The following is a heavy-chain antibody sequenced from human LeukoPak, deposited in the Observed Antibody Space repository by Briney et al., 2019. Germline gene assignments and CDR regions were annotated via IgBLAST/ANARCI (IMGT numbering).Heavy chain of an antibody. CDR3: ARNEVVVPAATPRYYYYYGMDV. V-gene: IGHV1-69*01. CDR2: IIPIFGTA. Sequence: SVKVSCKPSGGTFSSYAITWVRQAPGQGLEWIGGIIPIFGTANYAQKFQSRVTITADESTSTAYMELSSLRSEGTAVYYCARNEVVVPAATPRYYYYYGMDVWGQGTTVTVSS. J-gene: IGHJ6*02. D-gene: IGHD2-2*02. CDR1: GGTFSSYA.